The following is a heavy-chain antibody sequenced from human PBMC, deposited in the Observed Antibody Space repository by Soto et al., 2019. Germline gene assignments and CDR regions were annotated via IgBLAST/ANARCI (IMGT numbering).Heavy chain of an antibody. D-gene: IGHD4-4*01. CDR2: IYWTDDK. CDR3: ARSPYSAFDGTRWFDP. Sequence: QITLKESGPTLVNPTQTLTLTCTFSGFSFASGVGVGWIRQPPGKAPEWLALIYWTDDKRYSPSLRTRLTITKDTSKNQVVLTLTNMDLVDTATYYCARSPYSAFDGTRWFDPWGQGTLVTVSS. CDR1: GFSFASGVG. V-gene: IGHV2-5*01. J-gene: IGHJ5*02.